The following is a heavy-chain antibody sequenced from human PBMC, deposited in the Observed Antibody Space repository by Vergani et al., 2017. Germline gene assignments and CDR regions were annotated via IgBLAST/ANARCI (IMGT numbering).Heavy chain of an antibody. CDR1: GYTFTSYG. V-gene: IGHV1-18*01. D-gene: IGHD3-22*01. Sequence: QVQLVQSGAEVKKPGASVKVSCKASGYTFTSYGISWVRQAPGQGLEWMGWISAYNGNTNYAQKLQGRVTMTTDTSTSTAYMELRSLRSDDTAVYYCAREDNYYDSSGYYSWYFDLWSRGTLVTVSS. CDR3: AREDNYYDSSGYYSWYFDL. CDR2: ISAYNGNT. J-gene: IGHJ2*01.